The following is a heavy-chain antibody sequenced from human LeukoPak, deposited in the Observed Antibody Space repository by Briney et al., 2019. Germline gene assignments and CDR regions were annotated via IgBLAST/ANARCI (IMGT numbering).Heavy chain of an antibody. CDR3: ARSVAGPIHFDY. CDR1: GGSFSGYY. V-gene: IGHV4-34*01. CDR2: INHSGST. Sequence: SETLSLTCAVYGGSFSGYYWSWIRQPPGKGLEWIGEINHSGSTNYNPSLKSRVTMSADTSKNQFSLKLSSVTAADTAMYYCARSVAGPIHFDYWGQGTLVTVSS. J-gene: IGHJ4*02. D-gene: IGHD6-19*01.